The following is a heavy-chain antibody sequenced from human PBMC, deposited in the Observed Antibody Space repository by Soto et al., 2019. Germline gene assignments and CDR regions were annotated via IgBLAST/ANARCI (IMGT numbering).Heavy chain of an antibody. CDR2: IYHSGST. V-gene: IGHV4-30-2*01. J-gene: IGHJ4*02. D-gene: IGHD4-17*01. CDR1: GGSISSGRYS. Sequence: PSETLSLTCAVSGGSISSGRYSWSWIRQPPGKGLEWIGYIYHSGSTYYNPSLKSRVTISVDRSKNQFSLKLSSVTAADTAVYYCARDYGGNFDFDYWGQGTLVTVSS. CDR3: ARDYGGNFDFDY.